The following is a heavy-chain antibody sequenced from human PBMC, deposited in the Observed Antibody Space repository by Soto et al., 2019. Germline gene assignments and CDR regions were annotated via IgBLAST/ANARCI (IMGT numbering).Heavy chain of an antibody. V-gene: IGHV3-48*03. D-gene: IGHD3-16*02. Sequence: LRLSCAASGFTFSTYEMIWVRQAPGKGLEWVSYISGSGYTSDGGPTIHYADSVKGRFTISRNNAKNSLYLQMNSLRVEDTAVYYCARVSQSFIEYFQHWGQGTLVTVSS. CDR1: GFTFSTYE. CDR3: ARVSQSFIEYFQH. J-gene: IGHJ1*01. CDR2: ISGSGYTSDGGPTI.